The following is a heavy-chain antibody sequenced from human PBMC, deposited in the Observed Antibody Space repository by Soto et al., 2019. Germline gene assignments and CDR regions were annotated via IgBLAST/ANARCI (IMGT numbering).Heavy chain of an antibody. J-gene: IGHJ4*02. CDR2: ISTYNGNT. CDR1: GYTFISYG. D-gene: IGHD3-10*01. Sequence: ASVKVSCKASGYTFISYGISWVRQAPGQGLEWVGWISTYNGNTNFAQKFQGRVTMATETSTTTAYMELRSLTSDDTAVYYCARDVPRYYYGSGSEFDSWGQGTLVTVSS. V-gene: IGHV1-18*01. CDR3: ARDVPRYYYGSGSEFDS.